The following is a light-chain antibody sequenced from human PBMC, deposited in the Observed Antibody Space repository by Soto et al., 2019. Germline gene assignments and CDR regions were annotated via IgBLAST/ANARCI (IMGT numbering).Light chain of an antibody. CDR2: GVS. CDR3: QQYNNWPRT. V-gene: IGKV3-15*01. J-gene: IGKJ5*01. CDR1: QSVSSN. Sequence: DIVLTQSPATLSLSPGQRATLSCRASQSVSSNLAWYQQKPGQAPRLLIYGVSTRDTGVPDRFSGSASGTEFTLTISSLQSEDFAVYYCQQYNNWPRTFGQGTRLEI.